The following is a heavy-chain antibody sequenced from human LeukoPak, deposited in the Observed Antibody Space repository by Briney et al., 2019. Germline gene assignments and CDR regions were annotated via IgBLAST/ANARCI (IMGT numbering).Heavy chain of an antibody. Sequence: ASVRVSCKASGYTFTAYNIHWVRQAPGQGLEWMGWINANSGGTNYAEKFQAWVTMTRDTSISTAYMELNRLRSDDTAVYYCAKMVSSGSYWGGSAYYFDHWGQGTLVTVSS. CDR3: AKMVSSGSYWGGSAYYFDH. CDR2: INANSGGT. J-gene: IGHJ4*02. D-gene: IGHD1-26*01. V-gene: IGHV1-2*04. CDR1: GYTFTAYN.